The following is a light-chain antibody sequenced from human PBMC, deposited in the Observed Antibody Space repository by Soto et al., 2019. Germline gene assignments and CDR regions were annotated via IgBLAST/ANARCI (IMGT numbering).Light chain of an antibody. J-gene: IGKJ1*01. CDR2: KAS. Sequence: VQMTQCPSTLSASGGERVTITCPASQSVSTLLAWYQQKPGKAPKLLIYKASSLESGVPSRFSGSGSGTDFTLTISSLQPDDFGTYYCQQYNRYSPWAFGQGTKVDIK. CDR1: QSVSTL. CDR3: QQYNRYSPWA. V-gene: IGKV1-5*03.